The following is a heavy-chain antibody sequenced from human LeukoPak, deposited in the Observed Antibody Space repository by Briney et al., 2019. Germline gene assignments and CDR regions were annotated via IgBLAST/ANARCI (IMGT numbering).Heavy chain of an antibody. D-gene: IGHD3-3*01. CDR3: ASGLQAYYDFWSGYYTPYYYMDV. CDR1: GFTFSSYS. V-gene: IGHV4-34*01. Sequence: PGGSLRLSCAASGFTFSSYSMNWVRQPPGKGLEWIGEINHSGSTNYNPSLKSRVTISVDTSKNQFSLKLSSVTAADTAVYYCASGLQAYYDFWSGYYTPYYYMDVWGKGTTVTVSS. CDR2: INHSGST. J-gene: IGHJ6*03.